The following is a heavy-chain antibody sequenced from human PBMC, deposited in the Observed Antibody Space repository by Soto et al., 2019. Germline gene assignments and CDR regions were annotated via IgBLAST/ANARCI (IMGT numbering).Heavy chain of an antibody. CDR2: IYYSGST. CDR3: ASGIRAVAGRVSDY. CDR1: GGSISSYY. V-gene: IGHV4-59*08. Sequence: SETLSLTCTVSGGSISSYYWSWIRQPPGKGLEWIGYIYYSGSTNYNPSLKSRVTISVDTSKNQFSLKLSSVTAADTAVYYCASGIRAVAGRVSDYWGQGTLVTVSS. D-gene: IGHD6-19*01. J-gene: IGHJ4*02.